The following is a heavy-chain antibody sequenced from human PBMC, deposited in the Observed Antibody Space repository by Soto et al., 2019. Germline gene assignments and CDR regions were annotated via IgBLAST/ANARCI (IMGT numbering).Heavy chain of an antibody. CDR3: ARDAPPTDY. J-gene: IGHJ4*02. Sequence: QVQLVQSGAEVKKPGASVKVSCKTSGYTFTSYHISWVRQAPGQGLEWMGWISAYNTNTNYAQKFQGRVTIPTDTLTSTAYMELRSLRSDDTAVYYCARDAPPTDYWGQGTLVTVSS. CDR2: ISAYNTNT. V-gene: IGHV1-18*01. CDR1: GYTFTSYH.